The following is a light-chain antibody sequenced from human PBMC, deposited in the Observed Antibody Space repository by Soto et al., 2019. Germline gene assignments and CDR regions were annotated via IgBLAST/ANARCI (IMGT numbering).Light chain of an antibody. J-gene: IGKJ1*01. V-gene: IGKV3-15*01. CDR1: HIISSN. CDR2: SAS. Sequence: EIVMTQSPATLSVSPGETATLSCRASHIISSNLAWYQQKPGQAPRLLIYSASARATGIPARFTGSGSGAEFTLTISSLQSEDFAVYYCQQYTNWPRTFGQGTKVEIK. CDR3: QQYTNWPRT.